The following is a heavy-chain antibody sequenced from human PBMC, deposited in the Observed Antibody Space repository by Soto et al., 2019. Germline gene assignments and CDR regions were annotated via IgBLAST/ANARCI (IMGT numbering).Heavy chain of an antibody. J-gene: IGHJ4*02. CDR3: ARARRYCSSTSCDKADFDY. Sequence: SETLSLTCAVYGGSFSGYYWSWIRQPPGKGLEWIGEINHSGSTNYNPSLKSRVTISVDTSKNQFSLKLSSVTAADTAVYYCARARRYCSSTSCDKADFDYWGQGTLVTVSS. CDR2: INHSGST. CDR1: GGSFSGYY. D-gene: IGHD2-2*02. V-gene: IGHV4-34*01.